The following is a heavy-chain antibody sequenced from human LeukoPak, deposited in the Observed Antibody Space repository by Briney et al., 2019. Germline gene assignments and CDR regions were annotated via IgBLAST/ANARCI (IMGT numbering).Heavy chain of an antibody. CDR1: GFTFSNYA. D-gene: IGHD2-21*01. CDR2: ISGSTGST. CDR3: ARDPTDSEVGDY. J-gene: IGHJ4*02. V-gene: IGHV3-23*01. Sequence: GGSLRLSCAASGFTFSNYAMNWVRQAPGKGLEWVSLISGSTGSTYYADSVKGRFSISRDNSKNTLYLQMNSLRAEDTAVYYCARDPTDSEVGDYWGQGTLVTVSS.